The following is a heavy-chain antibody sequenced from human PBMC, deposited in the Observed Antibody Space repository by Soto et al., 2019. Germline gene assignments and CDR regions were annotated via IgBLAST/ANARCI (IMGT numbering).Heavy chain of an antibody. J-gene: IGHJ1*01. D-gene: IGHD5-12*01. Sequence: QVQLVESGGGVVQPGRSLRLSCAASGFTFSSYGMHWVRQAPGKGLEWVAVISYDGSNKYYADSVKGRFTISRDNSKNTLYLQMDSLSAEDAAVYYCAQSLVATGTGDFQPWGQGTLVTVSP. CDR3: AQSLVATGTGDFQP. CDR2: ISYDGSNK. CDR1: GFTFSSYG. V-gene: IGHV3-30*18.